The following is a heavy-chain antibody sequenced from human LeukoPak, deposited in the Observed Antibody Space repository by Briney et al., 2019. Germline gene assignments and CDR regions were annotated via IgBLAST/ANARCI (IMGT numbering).Heavy chain of an antibody. Sequence: ASVKVSCKASGYTFINFDVNWVRQAPGQGLEWMAWMNPGSGDTGYEGKFQARLTISSNTSITTASIQLSSLTSADTAVYYCARSRRGYYMDVWGKGTTVIVSS. J-gene: IGHJ6*03. CDR2: MNPGSGDT. CDR3: ARSRRGYYMDV. V-gene: IGHV1-8*03. CDR1: GYTFINFD.